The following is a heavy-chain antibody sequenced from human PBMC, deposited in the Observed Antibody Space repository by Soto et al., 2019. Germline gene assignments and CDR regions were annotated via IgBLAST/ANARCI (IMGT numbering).Heavy chain of an antibody. D-gene: IGHD2-15*01. V-gene: IGHV4-39*01. CDR2: IYYSGST. Sequence: PSETLSLTCTVSGGSISSSSYYWGWIRQPPGKGLEWIGSIYYSGSTYYNPSLKSRVTISVDTSKNQFSLKLSSVTAADTAVYYCARHVGSGPEWYFDYWGQGTLVTVSS. J-gene: IGHJ4*02. CDR1: GGSISSSSYY. CDR3: ARHVGSGPEWYFDY.